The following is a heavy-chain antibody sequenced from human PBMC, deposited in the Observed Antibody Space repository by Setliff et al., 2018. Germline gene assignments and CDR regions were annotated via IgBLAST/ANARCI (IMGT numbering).Heavy chain of an antibody. V-gene: IGHV4-39*01. D-gene: IGHD2-2*01. J-gene: IGHJ6*03. CDR3: ARKSRNIVVVPAAVIYYYYYYMDV. CDR2: IYYSGST. Sequence: SETLSLTCTVSGGSISSSSYYWGWIRLPPGKRLEWIGTIYYSGSTYYNPSLKSRVTISVDTSKNQFSLKLSSVTAADTAVYYCARKSRNIVVVPAAVIYYYYYYMDVWGKGTTVTVSS. CDR1: GGSISSSSYY.